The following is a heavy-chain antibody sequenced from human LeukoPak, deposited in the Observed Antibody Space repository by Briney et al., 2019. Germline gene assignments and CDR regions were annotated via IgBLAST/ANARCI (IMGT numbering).Heavy chain of an antibody. V-gene: IGHV3-49*04. CDR2: IRSKAYRGTT. Sequence: QPGRSLRLSCTGSGFTFGDHAMSWVRQAPGKGLEWVGFIRSKAYRGTTEYAASVKGRFTISRDDSASIAYLQMNSLRTEDTAAYYCARGPIQLWIHNAMDVWGQGTTVTVSS. J-gene: IGHJ6*02. CDR3: ARGPIQLWIHNAMDV. CDR1: GFTFGDHA. D-gene: IGHD5-18*01.